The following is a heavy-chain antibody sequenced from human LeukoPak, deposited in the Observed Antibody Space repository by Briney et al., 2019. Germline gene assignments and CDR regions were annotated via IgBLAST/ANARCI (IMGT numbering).Heavy chain of an antibody. CDR3: TRAGDDYVWEDFAY. CDR1: GFSISGSA. V-gene: IGHV3-73*01. D-gene: IGHD3-16*01. J-gene: IGHJ4*02. CDR2: IRSKANSYAT. Sequence: PGGSLRLSCAASGFSISGSAMHWVRQASGKGLEWVGRIRSKANSYATAYAASVKGRFTISRDDSKNTAYLQMNSLKTEDTAVYYCTRAGDDYVWEDFAYWRQGTLVTVSS.